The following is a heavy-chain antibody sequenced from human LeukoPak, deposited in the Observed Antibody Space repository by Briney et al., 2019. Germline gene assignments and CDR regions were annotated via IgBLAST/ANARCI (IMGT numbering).Heavy chain of an antibody. Sequence: GESLKISCKGSGYTFTSYWINWVRQLPGKGLEWGGRIDPRDSYNNYSPSFQGHVTISVDKSISTAYLQWSSLKASDTAFYYCASLEPPYYFDHWGQGTLASVSS. J-gene: IGHJ4*02. CDR1: GYTFTSYW. V-gene: IGHV5-10-1*01. CDR3: ASLEPPYYFDH. CDR2: IDPRDSYN. D-gene: IGHD1-1*01.